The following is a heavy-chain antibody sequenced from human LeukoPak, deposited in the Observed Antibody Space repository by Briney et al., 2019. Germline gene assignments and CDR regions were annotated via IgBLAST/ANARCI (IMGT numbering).Heavy chain of an antibody. V-gene: IGHV4-34*01. CDR3: ARVTTRITIFGVVTPTGFDY. CDR2: INHSGST. Sequence: SETLSLTCAVYGGSFSGYYWSWIRQPPGKGLEGIGEINHSGSTNYNPSLKSRVTISVDTSKNQFSLKLSSVTAADTAVYYCARVTTRITIFGVVTPTGFDYWGQGTLVTVSS. CDR1: GGSFSGYY. D-gene: IGHD3-3*01. J-gene: IGHJ4*02.